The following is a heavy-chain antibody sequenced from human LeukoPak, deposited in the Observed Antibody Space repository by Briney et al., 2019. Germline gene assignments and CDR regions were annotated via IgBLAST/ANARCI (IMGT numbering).Heavy chain of an antibody. V-gene: IGHV3-64*01. Sequence: QPGGSLRLSCAASGFTFSSYAMHWVRQAPGKGLEYVSAISSNGGSTSYANSVKGRFTISRDNAKNSLYLQMYSLRDEDTAVYYCARGRPWYFDLWGRGTLVTVSS. CDR1: GFTFSSYA. J-gene: IGHJ2*01. CDR2: ISSNGGST. CDR3: ARGRPWYFDL.